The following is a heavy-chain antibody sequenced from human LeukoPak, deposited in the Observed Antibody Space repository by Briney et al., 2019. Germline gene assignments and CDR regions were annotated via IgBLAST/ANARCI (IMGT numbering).Heavy chain of an antibody. CDR3: ATRYCSGSTCYGVDF. D-gene: IGHD2-15*01. J-gene: IGHJ4*02. Sequence: GGSLRLSCAASGFTFSSYSMNWVRQAPGKGLEWVSSISSSSSYIYYADSVKGRFTISRDNAKNSLYLQMNSLRAEDTAVYYCATRYCSGSTCYGVDFWGQGTLVTVSS. CDR2: ISSSSSYI. V-gene: IGHV3-21*01. CDR1: GFTFSSYS.